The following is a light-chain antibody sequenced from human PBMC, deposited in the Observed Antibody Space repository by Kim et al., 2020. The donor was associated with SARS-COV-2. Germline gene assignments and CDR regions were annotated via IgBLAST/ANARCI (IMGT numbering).Light chain of an antibody. CDR1: SPNIGNNY. V-gene: IGLV1-51*01. CDR2: DNN. J-gene: IGLJ2*01. CDR3: GTWDSSLSAGV. Sequence: QSVLTPPPSVSAAPGQKVTISCSGSSPNIGNNYVSWYQQLPGTAPKLLIYDNNKRPSGIPDRFSGSKSGTSATLGITGLQTGDEADYYCGTWDSSLSAGVFGGGTQLTVL.